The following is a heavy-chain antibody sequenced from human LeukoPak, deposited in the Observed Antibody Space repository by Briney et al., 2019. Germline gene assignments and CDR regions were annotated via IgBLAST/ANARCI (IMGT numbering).Heavy chain of an antibody. CDR3: AKDNKRELLPFDY. J-gene: IGHJ4*02. CDR2: IRYDGSNK. V-gene: IGHV3-30*02. D-gene: IGHD1-26*01. Sequence: GGSLRLSCAASGFTFSSYGMHWVRQAPGKGLEWVAFIRYDGSNKYYADSVKGRFTISRDNSKNTLYLQMNSLRAEDTAVYYCAKDNKRELLPFDYWGQGTLVTVSS. CDR1: GFTFSSYG.